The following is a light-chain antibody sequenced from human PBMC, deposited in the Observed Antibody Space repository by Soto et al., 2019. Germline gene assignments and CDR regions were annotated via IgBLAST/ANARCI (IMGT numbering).Light chain of an antibody. J-gene: IGKJ1*01. CDR3: HHYGGSPLT. CDR1: QSVSSSY. CDR2: GAS. Sequence: EIVLTQSPGTLSLSPGERATLSCRASQSVSSSYLAWYQQKPGQAPRLLIYGASSTTTCIPDRFSGSGSGTGLTVTIRSLETEEFAVGYCHHYGGSPLTLGQGTKVEIK. V-gene: IGKV3-20*01.